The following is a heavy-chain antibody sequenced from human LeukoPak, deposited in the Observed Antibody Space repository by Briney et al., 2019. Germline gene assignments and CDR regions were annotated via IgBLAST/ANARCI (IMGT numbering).Heavy chain of an antibody. CDR3: ARHYPGGDYFIDY. Sequence: GESMKISCMGSGYSFTSYWIGWVRQMPGRGLEWMGIIYPGDSDTRYSPSFQGQVTISADKSISTAYLQWRSLKASDTAMYYCARHYPGGDYFIDYWGQGTLVTVSS. CDR2: IYPGDSDT. J-gene: IGHJ4*02. D-gene: IGHD4-17*01. V-gene: IGHV5-51*01. CDR1: GYSFTSYW.